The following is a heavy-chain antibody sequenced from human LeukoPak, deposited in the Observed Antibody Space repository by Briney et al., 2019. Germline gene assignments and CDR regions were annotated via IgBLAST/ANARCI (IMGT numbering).Heavy chain of an antibody. J-gene: IGHJ4*02. CDR2: INPNSGGT. V-gene: IGHV1-2*02. Sequence: ASVKVSCEASVYTFTGYYIHRVREAPGQGLEWMGWINPNSGGTNYAQKFQGRVTMTRDTSKSTAYMELSRLRSDDTAVYYCARLVPHDYDSSGFWGQGTLVTVSS. CDR1: VYTFTGYY. CDR3: ARLVPHDYDSSGF. D-gene: IGHD3-22*01.